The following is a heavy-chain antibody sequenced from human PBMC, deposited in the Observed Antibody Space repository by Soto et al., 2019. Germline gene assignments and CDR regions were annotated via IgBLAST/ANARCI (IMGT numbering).Heavy chain of an antibody. V-gene: IGHV1-69*06. CDR1: GGTFSSYA. CDR2: IIPIFGTA. J-gene: IGHJ5*02. Sequence: QVQLVQSGAEVKKPGSSVKVSCKASGGTFSSYAISWVRQAPGQGLEWMGGIIPIFGTANYAQKFQGRVTITADKSTSTAYMELSRLRSDDTAVYYCASTSRHHNWFDPWGQGTLVTVSS. CDR3: ASTSRHHNWFDP.